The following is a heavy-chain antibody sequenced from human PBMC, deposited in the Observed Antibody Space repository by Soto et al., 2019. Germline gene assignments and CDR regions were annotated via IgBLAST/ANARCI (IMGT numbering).Heavy chain of an antibody. D-gene: IGHD1-1*01. CDR3: ARVGGNWNDDYFDY. CDR2: MNPNSGDT. CDR1: GYTFSDHD. Sequence: QVQLVQSGAEVKKPGASVKVSCKASGYTFSDHDINWVRQASGQGPEWLGWMNPNSGDTGYAQNFQGRVTMTRDTSKRTASMELSSLRSEDTALYYCARVGGNWNDDYFDYWGPGTQVTVYS. V-gene: IGHV1-8*01. J-gene: IGHJ4*02.